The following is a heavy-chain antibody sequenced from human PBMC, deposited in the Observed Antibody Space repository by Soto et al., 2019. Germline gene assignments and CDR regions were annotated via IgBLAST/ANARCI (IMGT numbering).Heavy chain of an antibody. Sequence: PGESLKISCKGSGYSFTSYWISWVRQMPGKGLEWMGRIDPSDSYTNYSPSFQGHVTISADKSISTAYLQWSSLKASDTAMYYCARGGLSDRPSGGNWFDPWGQGTLVTVSS. D-gene: IGHD3-10*01. CDR1: GYSFTSYW. CDR3: ARGGLSDRPSGGNWFDP. V-gene: IGHV5-10-1*01. J-gene: IGHJ5*02. CDR2: IDPSDSYT.